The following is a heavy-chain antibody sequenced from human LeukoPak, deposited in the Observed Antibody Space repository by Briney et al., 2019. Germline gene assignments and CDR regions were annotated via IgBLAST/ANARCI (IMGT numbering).Heavy chain of an antibody. CDR2: INHSGST. CDR3: ARAPYYYGSGSYYNYYYYGMDV. Sequence: SETLSLTCAVYGGSFSGYYWSWIRQPPGKGLEWIGEINHSGSTNYNPSLKSRVTISVDTSKNQSSLKLSSVTAADTAVYYCARAPYYYGSGSYYNYYYYGMDVWGQGTTVTVSS. V-gene: IGHV4-34*01. D-gene: IGHD3-10*01. CDR1: GGSFSGYY. J-gene: IGHJ6*02.